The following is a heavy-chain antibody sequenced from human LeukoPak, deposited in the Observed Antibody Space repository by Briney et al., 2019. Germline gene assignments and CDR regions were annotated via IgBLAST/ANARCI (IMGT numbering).Heavy chain of an antibody. D-gene: IGHD3-22*01. Sequence: GGSLRLSCAASGFTFSSYSMNWVRQAPGKGLEWVSSISSSSSYIYYADSVKGRFTISRDNAKNSLYLQMNSLRAEDTAVYYCARAETYYYDSSGYPGIWGQGTLVTVSS. CDR1: GFTFSSYS. CDR3: ARAETYYYDSSGYPGI. V-gene: IGHV3-21*01. CDR2: ISSSSSYI. J-gene: IGHJ4*02.